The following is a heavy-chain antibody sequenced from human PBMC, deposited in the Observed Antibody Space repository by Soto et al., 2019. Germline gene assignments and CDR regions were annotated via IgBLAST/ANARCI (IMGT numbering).Heavy chain of an antibody. D-gene: IGHD4-17*01. CDR3: ASELTTVTTDYYFDY. CDR2: IWYDGSNK. Sequence: QVQLVESGGGVVQPGRSLRLSCAASGFTFGSYGMHWVRQAPGKGLEWVAVIWYDGSNKYYADSVKGRFTISRDNSKSTLYLQMNSLRAEDTAIYYCASELTTVTTDYYFDYWGPGTLVTVSS. CDR1: GFTFGSYG. V-gene: IGHV3-33*01. J-gene: IGHJ4*02.